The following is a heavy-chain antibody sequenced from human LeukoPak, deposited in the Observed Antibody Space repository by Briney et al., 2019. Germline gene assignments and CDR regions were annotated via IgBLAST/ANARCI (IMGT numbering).Heavy chain of an antibody. D-gene: IGHD3-22*01. Sequence: ASVKVSFKASGYTFTGYYMHWVRQAPGQGLEWMGWINPNSGGTNYAQKFQGRVTMTRDTSISTAYMELSRLRSDDTAVYYCARASVNYYDSSGYYFVWGQGTLVTVSS. J-gene: IGHJ4*02. CDR3: ARASVNYYDSSGYYFV. CDR1: GYTFTGYY. CDR2: INPNSGGT. V-gene: IGHV1-2*02.